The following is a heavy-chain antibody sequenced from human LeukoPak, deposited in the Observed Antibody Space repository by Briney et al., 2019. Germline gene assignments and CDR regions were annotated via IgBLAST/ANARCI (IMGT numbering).Heavy chain of an antibody. J-gene: IGHJ5*02. CDR1: GFTFSSYA. Sequence: GGSLRLSCAASGFTFSSYAMHWVRQAPGKGLEWVAVISYDGSNKYYADSVKGRFTISRDNSKNTLYLQMSSLRAEDTAVYYCVKDRYGDYGSPHGLIPLNWFDPWGQGTLVTVSS. CDR2: ISYDGSNK. CDR3: VKDRYGDYGSPHGLIPLNWFDP. D-gene: IGHD4-17*01. V-gene: IGHV3-30*14.